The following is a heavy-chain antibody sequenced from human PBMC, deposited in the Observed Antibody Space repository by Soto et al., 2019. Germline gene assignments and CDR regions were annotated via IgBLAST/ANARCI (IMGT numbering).Heavy chain of an antibody. J-gene: IGHJ4*02. CDR1: GYTFTSYD. CDR3: ARGGLDCSSTSCYEYFDY. CDR2: MNPNSGNT. D-gene: IGHD2-2*01. V-gene: IGHV1-8*01. Sequence: QVQLVQSGAEVKKPGASVKVSCKASGYTFTSYDINWVRQATGQGLEWMGWMNPNSGNTGYAQKFQGRATMTRNTSISTAYMELSSLRAEDTAVYYCARGGLDCSSTSCYEYFDYWGQGTLVTVSS.